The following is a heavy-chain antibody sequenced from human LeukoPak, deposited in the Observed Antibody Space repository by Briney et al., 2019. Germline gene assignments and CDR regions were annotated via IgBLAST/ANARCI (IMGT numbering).Heavy chain of an antibody. J-gene: IGHJ6*02. CDR2: INPNSGGT. Sequence: ASVKVSCKASGYTFTDYYMHWVRQAPGQGLEWMGWINPNSGGTNYAQNFQGRVTMTRDTSISTAYMELSRLRSDDTAVYYCARDGDSYGYYYYGMDVWGQGTTVTVSS. D-gene: IGHD5-18*01. CDR3: ARDGDSYGYYYYGMDV. CDR1: GYTFTDYY. V-gene: IGHV1-2*02.